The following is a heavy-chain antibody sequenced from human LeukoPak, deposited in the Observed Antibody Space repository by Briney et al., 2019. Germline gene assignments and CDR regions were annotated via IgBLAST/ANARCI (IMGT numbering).Heavy chain of an antibody. V-gene: IGHV3-30*02. CDR2: IRYDGSNK. J-gene: IGHJ4*02. Sequence: PGGSLRLSCAASGFSFSSYGMNWVRQAPGKGLEWMAFIRYDGSNKYYADSVKGRFTISRDDSKNTLYLQMNSLRAEDTAVYYCAKDHRYCSGGSCYGADYWGQGTLVTVSS. CDR3: AKDHRYCSGGSCYGADY. D-gene: IGHD2-15*01. CDR1: GFSFSSYG.